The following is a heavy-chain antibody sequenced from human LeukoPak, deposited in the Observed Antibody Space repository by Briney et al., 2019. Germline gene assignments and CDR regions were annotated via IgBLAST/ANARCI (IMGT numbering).Heavy chain of an antibody. CDR2: IASGTT. D-gene: IGHD3-10*01. J-gene: IGHJ4*02. CDR3: ARDKAHSYGYYFDP. CDR1: GDAISTYY. Sequence: SETLSLTCTVSGDAISTYYWNWIRQTPGKGLEWVGHIASGTTDYNPSLKSRAIISVDTSKNQISLRLTSVTAADTAVYYCARDKAHSYGYYFDPWGPGTQVLVSS. V-gene: IGHV4-4*08.